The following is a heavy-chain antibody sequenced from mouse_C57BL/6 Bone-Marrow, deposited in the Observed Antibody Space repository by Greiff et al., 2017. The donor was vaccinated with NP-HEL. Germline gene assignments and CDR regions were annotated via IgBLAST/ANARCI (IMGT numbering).Heavy chain of an antibody. CDR1: GYTFTSYG. Sequence: VQLQQSGAELARPGASVKLSCKASGYTFTSYGISWVKQRTGQGLEWIGEIYPRRGNTYYNEKFKGKATLSADKSSSTAYMELRSLTSADAAVYFCARRLWYFDVWGTGTTVTVSS. J-gene: IGHJ1*03. V-gene: IGHV1-81*01. CDR2: IYPRRGNT. CDR3: ARRLWYFDV. D-gene: IGHD1-2*01.